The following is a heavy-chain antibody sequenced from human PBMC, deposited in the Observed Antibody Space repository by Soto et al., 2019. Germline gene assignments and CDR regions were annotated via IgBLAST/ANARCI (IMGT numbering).Heavy chain of an antibody. CDR1: GGTFSSYA. Sequence: QVQLVQSGAEVKKPGSSVKVSCKASGGTFSSYAISWVRQAPGQGLEWMGGIIHIFGTANYAQKFQGRVTITADESTSTAYMELSSLRSDDTAVYYCARTQDTAQYYYYGMDVWGQGTTVTVSS. J-gene: IGHJ6*02. CDR2: IIHIFGTA. CDR3: ARTQDTAQYYYYGMDV. D-gene: IGHD5-18*01. V-gene: IGHV1-69*01.